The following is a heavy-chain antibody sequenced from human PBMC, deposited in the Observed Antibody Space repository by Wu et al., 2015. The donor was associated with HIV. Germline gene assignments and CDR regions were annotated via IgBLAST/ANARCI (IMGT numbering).Heavy chain of an antibody. V-gene: IGHV1-69*13. Sequence: QVQLVQSGAEVKKPGSSVKVSCKASGGTFSSYAISWVRQAPGQGLEWMGRIIPIFGTANYAQKFQGRVTITADESTSTAYMELSSLRSEDTAVYYCAREPLAAAGDYWYFDLWGRGTLVTVSS. CDR2: IIPIFGTA. J-gene: IGHJ2*01. CDR3: AREPLAAAGDYWYFDL. D-gene: IGHD6-13*01. CDR1: GGTFSSYA.